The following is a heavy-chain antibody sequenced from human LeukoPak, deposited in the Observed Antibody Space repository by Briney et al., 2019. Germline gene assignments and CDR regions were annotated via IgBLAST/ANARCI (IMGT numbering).Heavy chain of an antibody. J-gene: IGHJ4*02. V-gene: IGHV3-7*01. CDR3: ARARSGSYDYFDY. Sequence: GGSLRLSCAASGLSFSIYWMTWVRQAPGKGLEWVANIKEDGSDKYYVDSVKGRFTISRDNDKTSLYLQMNSLRAEDTAMYYCARARSGSYDYFDYWGQGTLVTVSS. CDR1: GLSFSIYW. CDR2: IKEDGSDK. D-gene: IGHD1-26*01.